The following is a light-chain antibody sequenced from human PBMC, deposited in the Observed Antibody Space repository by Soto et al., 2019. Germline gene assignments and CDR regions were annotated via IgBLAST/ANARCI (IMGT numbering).Light chain of an antibody. Sequence: QSALTQPASVSGSPGQSITISCTGTSSDVGGYNYVSWYQQHPGKAPKLMIYDVSNRPSGISDRFSVSKSGNTASLTISGLQAEDEADYYCASYSSSNTLLFGGGTKVTVL. CDR3: ASYSSSNTLL. V-gene: IGLV2-14*01. CDR1: SSDVGGYNY. J-gene: IGLJ2*01. CDR2: DVS.